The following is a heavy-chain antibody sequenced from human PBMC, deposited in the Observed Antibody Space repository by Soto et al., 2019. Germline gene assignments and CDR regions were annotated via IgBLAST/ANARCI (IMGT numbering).Heavy chain of an antibody. CDR2: ISSSGSTI. CDR3: ARVSSYCSGGSCYSWYYGMDV. CDR1: GFTFSSYE. Sequence: GGSLRLSCAASGFTFSSYEMNWVRQAPGKGLEWVSYISSSGSTIYYADSVKGRFTISRDNAKNSLYLQMNSLRAEDTAVYYCARVSSYCSGGSCYSWYYGMDVWGQGTTVTVSS. J-gene: IGHJ6*02. V-gene: IGHV3-48*03. D-gene: IGHD2-15*01.